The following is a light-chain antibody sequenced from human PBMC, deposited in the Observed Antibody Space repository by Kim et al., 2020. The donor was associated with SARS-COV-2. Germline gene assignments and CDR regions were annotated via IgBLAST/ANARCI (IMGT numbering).Light chain of an antibody. V-gene: IGKV3-15*01. Sequence: IVMAQCLATLSVSPGERATLPCRASQSVSRDVVWYQQTPGQAPRLRIYGASTRATGNPARFSGSGSGTDFTLTISSLQSEDYAVYHCQQYNNWPTFGQGTKLEI. CDR3: QQYNNWPT. CDR1: QSVSRD. CDR2: GAS. J-gene: IGKJ2*01.